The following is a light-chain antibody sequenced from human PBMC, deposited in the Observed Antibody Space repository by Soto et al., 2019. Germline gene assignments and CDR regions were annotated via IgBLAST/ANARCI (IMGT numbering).Light chain of an antibody. CDR1: QGISSY. Sequence: DIQLTQSPSFLSASVGDRVTITCRASQGISSYLAWYQQEPGKAPKPLIYAASTLQRGVPSRFSGSGSGTEFTLTISSLQPEDFATYYCQQLTSYPVTFGGGTKVEIK. CDR3: QQLTSYPVT. J-gene: IGKJ4*01. V-gene: IGKV1-9*01. CDR2: AAS.